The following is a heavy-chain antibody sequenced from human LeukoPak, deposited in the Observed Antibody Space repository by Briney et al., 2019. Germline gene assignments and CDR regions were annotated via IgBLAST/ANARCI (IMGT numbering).Heavy chain of an antibody. Sequence: PGESLRLSCAASGFTFRSHTINWVRQAPGKGLEWVSSISSNGYYIYYADSVKGRFTISRDNAKNSLYLQMNSLRAEDTAVYYCARDRPIMLYYFDYWGQGTLVTVSS. V-gene: IGHV3-21*01. CDR3: ARDRPIMLYYFDY. J-gene: IGHJ4*02. D-gene: IGHD2-8*01. CDR1: GFTFRSHT. CDR2: ISSNGYYI.